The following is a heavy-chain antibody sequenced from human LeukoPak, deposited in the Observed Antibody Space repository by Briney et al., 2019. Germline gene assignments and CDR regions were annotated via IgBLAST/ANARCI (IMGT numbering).Heavy chain of an antibody. CDR3: ASLNYGSLGGLDY. V-gene: IGHV4-39*07. J-gene: IGHJ4*02. D-gene: IGHD3-10*01. CDR2: INHSGST. CDR1: SVSISDSNYF. Sequence: SETLSLTCTVSSVSISDSNYFWGWIRQPPGKGLQWVGEINHSGSTNYNPSLKSRVTISVDTSKNQFSLKLSSVTAADTAVYYCASLNYGSLGGLDYWGQGTLVTVSS.